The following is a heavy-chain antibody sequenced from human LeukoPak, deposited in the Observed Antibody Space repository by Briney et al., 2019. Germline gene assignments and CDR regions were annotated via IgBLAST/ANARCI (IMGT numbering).Heavy chain of an antibody. J-gene: IGHJ4*02. CDR2: VDPEDGEA. D-gene: IGHD2/OR15-2a*01. CDR1: AYIFIDYY. CDR3: SVSMSTVDY. Sequence: ASVKVSCKASAYIFIDYYIHWVQQAPGKGLEWMGRVDPEDGEAIYAEKFQDRVTLSADTSTDTSYMELSGLRAEDTAVYYCSVSMSTVDYWGQGTLVTVSS. V-gene: IGHV1-69-2*01.